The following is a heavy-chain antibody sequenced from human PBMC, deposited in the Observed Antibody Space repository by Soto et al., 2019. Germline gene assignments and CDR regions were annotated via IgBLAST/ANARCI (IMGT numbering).Heavy chain of an antibody. CDR3: ARESEYCSSTGCAGVPWGYMDV. CDR2: IYSGGST. V-gene: IGHV3-66*01. D-gene: IGHD2-2*01. J-gene: IGHJ6*03. Sequence: EVQLVESGGGLVQPGGSLRLSCAASGFTVSSNYMSWVRQAPGKGLEWVSVIYSGGSTYYADSVKGRFTISRDNSKNTLYLQMNSMRAEDTAVYYCARESEYCSSTGCAGVPWGYMDVWGKGTTVTVSS. CDR1: GFTVSSNY.